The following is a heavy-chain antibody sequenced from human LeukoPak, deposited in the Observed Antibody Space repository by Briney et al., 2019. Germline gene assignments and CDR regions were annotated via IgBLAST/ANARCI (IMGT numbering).Heavy chain of an antibody. CDR3: AKDSVMFGRKRNYYDSSGLFDY. J-gene: IGHJ4*02. CDR1: GFTFSSYG. V-gene: IGHV3-30*18. D-gene: IGHD3-22*01. CDR2: ISYDGSNK. Sequence: GGSLRLSCAASGFTFSSYGMHWVRQAPGKGLEWVAVISYDGSNKYYADSVKGRFTISRDNSKNTLYLQMNSLRAEDTAVYYCAKDSVMFGRKRNYYDSSGLFDYWGQGTLVTVSS.